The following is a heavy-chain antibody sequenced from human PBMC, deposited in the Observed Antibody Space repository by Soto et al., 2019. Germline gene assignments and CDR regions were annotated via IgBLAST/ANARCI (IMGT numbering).Heavy chain of an antibody. Sequence: PGGSLRLSCAASGFTFSSYSMNWVRQAPGKGLEWVSSISSSSSYIYYADSVKGRFTISRDNAKNSLYLQMNSLRAEDTAVYYCARDPIAAAGSSFDPWGQGTLVTVSS. D-gene: IGHD6-13*01. V-gene: IGHV3-21*01. J-gene: IGHJ5*02. CDR1: GFTFSSYS. CDR2: ISSSSSYI. CDR3: ARDPIAAAGSSFDP.